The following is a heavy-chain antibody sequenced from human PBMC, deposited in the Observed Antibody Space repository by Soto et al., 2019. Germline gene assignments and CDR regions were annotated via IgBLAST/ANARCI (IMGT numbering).Heavy chain of an antibody. V-gene: IGHV3-23*01. J-gene: IGHJ4*01. CDR3: AKSSRGYNYGSFDF. Sequence: GGSLRLSCAASGFTFSSYAFSWVRQAPGKGLEWVSAISVSGGGTFYADSLKGRFAISRDNSKNTVYLQMNSLRAEDTAEYFCAKSSRGYNYGSFDFWGHGTLVTRLL. D-gene: IGHD5-18*01. CDR1: GFTFSSYA. CDR2: ISVSGGGT.